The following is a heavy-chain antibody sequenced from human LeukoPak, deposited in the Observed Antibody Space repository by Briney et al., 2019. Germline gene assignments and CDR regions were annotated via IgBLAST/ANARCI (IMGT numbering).Heavy chain of an antibody. Sequence: PGGSLRLSCAASGFTFSSYWMSWVRQAPGKGLEWVANINQNGSEKYYADSVKGRFTISRDDPKNSLYLQMNSLRAEDTAIYYCARDLPDYWGQGTLVTVSS. V-gene: IGHV3-7*01. CDR2: INQNGSEK. J-gene: IGHJ4*02. CDR3: ARDLPDY. CDR1: GFTFSSYW.